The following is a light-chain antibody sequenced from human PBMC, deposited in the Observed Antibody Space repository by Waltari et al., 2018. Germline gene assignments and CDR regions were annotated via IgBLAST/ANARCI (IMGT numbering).Light chain of an antibody. CDR3: QHYVRLPDT. V-gene: IGKV3-20*01. Sequence: EIVLTQSPGILSSSPGERVTLSGRASQSVSRALSWYQQKPGQAPRLLIFGASNRATGIPDRFSGSGSETDFSLTISRLEPEDFAVYYCQHYVRLPDTFGRGTKVEIK. CDR1: QSVSRAL. CDR2: GAS. J-gene: IGKJ1*01.